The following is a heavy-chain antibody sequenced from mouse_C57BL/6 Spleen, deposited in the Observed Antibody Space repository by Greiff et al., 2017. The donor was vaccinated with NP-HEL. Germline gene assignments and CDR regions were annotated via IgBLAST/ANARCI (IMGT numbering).Heavy chain of an antibody. Sequence: VQLQQSGAELVRPGTSVKVSCKASGYAITNYLIEWVKQRTGQGLEWIGVINPGSGGTNYNEKFKGKETLTADKSSSTAYMQISSLTSEDSAVYCGARGEYYSKSFDCWSQGATRTVSS. J-gene: IGHJ2*01. CDR1: GYAITNYL. CDR2: INPGSGGT. V-gene: IGHV1-54*01. D-gene: IGHD2-5*01. CDR3: ARGEYYSKSFDC.